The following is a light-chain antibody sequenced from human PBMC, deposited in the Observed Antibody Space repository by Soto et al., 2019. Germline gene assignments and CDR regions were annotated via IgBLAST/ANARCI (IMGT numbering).Light chain of an antibody. J-gene: IGKJ2*01. V-gene: IGKV3-20*01. CDR2: GAS. Sequence: EIVLTQSPGTLSLSPGERATLNCRASQSVSNSFLAWYRHKPGQAPTLLIYGASSRATGIPARFSGSGSGTDFTLIISRLEPEDVAVYYCQQYGSSPYTFGQGTKLEIK. CDR3: QQYGSSPYT. CDR1: QSVSNSF.